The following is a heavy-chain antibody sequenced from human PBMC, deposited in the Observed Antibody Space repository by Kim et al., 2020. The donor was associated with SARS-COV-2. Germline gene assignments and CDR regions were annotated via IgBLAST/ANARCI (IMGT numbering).Heavy chain of an antibody. CDR3: ARRRRQLVVGGGLNYYYYMDV. V-gene: IGHV3-21*01. D-gene: IGHD6-6*01. Sequence: GGSLRLSCAASGFTFSSYSMNWVRQAPGKGLEWVSSISSSSSYIYYADSVKGRFTISRDNAKNSLYLQMNSLRAEDTAVYYCARRRRQLVVGGGLNYYYYMDVWGKGTTVTVSS. J-gene: IGHJ6*03. CDR2: ISSSSSYI. CDR1: GFTFSSYS.